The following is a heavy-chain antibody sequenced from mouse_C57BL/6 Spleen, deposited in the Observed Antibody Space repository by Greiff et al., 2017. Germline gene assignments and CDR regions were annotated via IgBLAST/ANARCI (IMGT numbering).Heavy chain of an antibody. Sequence: QVQLQQSGAELVKPGASVKLSCKASGYTFTSYWMHWVKQRPGRGLEWIGWIDPNGGGTKYHEKFKSKGTLTVDKPSSTAYMQLISLTSEDSAVYYCARSDYDVRNVDYWGQGTTLTVSS. CDR1: GYTFTSYW. V-gene: IGHV1-72*01. CDR2: IDPNGGGT. CDR3: ARSDYDVRNVDY. J-gene: IGHJ2*01. D-gene: IGHD1-1*01.